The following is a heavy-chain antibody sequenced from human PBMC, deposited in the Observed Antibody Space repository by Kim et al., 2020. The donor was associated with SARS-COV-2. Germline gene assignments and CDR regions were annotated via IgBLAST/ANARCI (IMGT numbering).Heavy chain of an antibody. V-gene: IGHV3-30*03. Sequence: GGSLRLSCAASRFTFSRYGMHWVRLAPGKGLEWLALISVDGTTKYYGDSVKGRFTISRDNSKNTLYLQMNSLRVEDTAVYYCATSPNYFDSNGYYPYYFDYWGQGTLVTVSS. CDR2: ISVDGTTK. CDR3: ATSPNYFDSNGYYPYYFDY. CDR1: RFTFSRYG. D-gene: IGHD3-22*01. J-gene: IGHJ4*02.